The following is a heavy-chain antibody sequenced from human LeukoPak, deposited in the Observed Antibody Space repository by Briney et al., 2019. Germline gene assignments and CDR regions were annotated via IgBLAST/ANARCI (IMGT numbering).Heavy chain of an antibody. J-gene: IGHJ4*02. CDR1: GLTFSTYG. Sequence: GGSLRLSCAASGLTFSTYGMHWVRQAPGKGLEWVAVIWYDGNNKYYGDSVKGRFTISRDLSRNTLYLQMNSLRAEDTAVYYCVKSHSSSWSVLDCWGQGTLVTVSS. D-gene: IGHD6-13*01. CDR3: VKSHSSSWSVLDC. V-gene: IGHV3-33*06. CDR2: IWYDGNNK.